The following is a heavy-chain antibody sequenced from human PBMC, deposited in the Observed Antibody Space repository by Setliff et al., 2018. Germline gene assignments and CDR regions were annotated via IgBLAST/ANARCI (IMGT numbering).Heavy chain of an antibody. Sequence: SETLSLTCTVSGGSISSHYWSWIRQPPGKGLEWIGSIYYSGTTRYNSSLGSRVSISLDTSKTQFSLKMTSVTAADTAVYYCARNWHWGFDPWGRGALVTVSS. CDR2: IYYSGTT. CDR1: GGSISSHY. J-gene: IGHJ5*02. D-gene: IGHD1-7*01. CDR3: ARNWHWGFDP. V-gene: IGHV4-59*11.